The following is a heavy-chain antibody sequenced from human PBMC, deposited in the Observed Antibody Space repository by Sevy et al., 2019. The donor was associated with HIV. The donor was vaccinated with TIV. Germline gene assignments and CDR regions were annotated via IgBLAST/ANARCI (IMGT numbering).Heavy chain of an antibody. J-gene: IGHJ4*02. CDR2: INHSGST. CDR3: AREEGYCSGGSCKGKYY. D-gene: IGHD2-15*01. Sequence: SETLSLTCAVYGGSFSGYYWSWIRQPPGKGLEWIGEINHSGSTNYNPSIKSRVTISVDTSKNQFSLKLSPVTAADTALYYCAREEGYCSGGSCKGKYYWGQGTLVTVSS. CDR1: GGSFSGYY. V-gene: IGHV4-34*01.